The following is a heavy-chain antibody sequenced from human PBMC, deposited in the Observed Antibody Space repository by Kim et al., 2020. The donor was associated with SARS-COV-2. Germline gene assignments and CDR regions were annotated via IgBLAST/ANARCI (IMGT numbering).Heavy chain of an antibody. V-gene: IGHV4-4*07. D-gene: IGHD3-22*01. CDR1: GGSISSYY. J-gene: IGHJ6*02. CDR2: IYTSGST. CDR3: ERAFSYYYGSSGYYYYYYGMDV. Sequence: SETLSLTCTVSGGSISSYYWSWIRQPAGKGLEWIGRIYTSGSTNYNPSLKSRVTMSVDTSKNQFSLKLSSVTAADTAVYYCERAFSYYYGSSGYYYYYYGMDVWGQGPTVTVS.